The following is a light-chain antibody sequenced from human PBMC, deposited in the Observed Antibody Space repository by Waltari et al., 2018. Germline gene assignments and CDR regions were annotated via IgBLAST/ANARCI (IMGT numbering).Light chain of an antibody. CDR3: QQRDEWPRT. CDR1: QSLTTC. CDR2: DVS. V-gene: IGKV3-11*01. Sequence: EIVLTQSPATLSLSPGETATLSCRASQSLTTCLAWYQQKPGQAPRLLIYDVSNRATGVPARFSGSGSGTDFTLAISSLEPEDFAVYYCQQRDEWPRTFGGGTKVEIK. J-gene: IGKJ4*01.